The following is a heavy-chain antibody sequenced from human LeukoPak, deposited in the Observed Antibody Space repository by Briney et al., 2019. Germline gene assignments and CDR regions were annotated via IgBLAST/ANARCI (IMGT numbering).Heavy chain of an antibody. V-gene: IGHV3-66*01. CDR2: IYNDGNT. CDR1: GFIVSSND. Sequence: GGSLRLSCAASGFIVSSNDMTWVRQAPGKGLECVSVIYNDGNTHYADSVKGRFTISRDTSKNTVYLEMNSLRAEDTAVYYCAELGITMIGGVWGKGTTVTISS. J-gene: IGHJ6*04. CDR3: AELGITMIGGV. D-gene: IGHD3-10*02.